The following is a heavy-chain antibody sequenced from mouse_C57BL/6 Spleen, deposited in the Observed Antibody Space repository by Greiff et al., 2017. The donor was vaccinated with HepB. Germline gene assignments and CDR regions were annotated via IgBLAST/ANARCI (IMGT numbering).Heavy chain of an antibody. Sequence: VQLQQPGAELVKPGASVKLSCKASGYTFTSYWMQWVKQRPGQGLEWIGEIDPSDSYTNYNQKFKGKATLTVDTSSSTAYMQLSSLTSEDSAVYYCARGTSHYGSSFWYFDVWGTGTTVTVSS. CDR2: IDPSDSYT. CDR1: GYTFTSYW. V-gene: IGHV1-50*01. D-gene: IGHD1-1*01. CDR3: ARGTSHYGSSFWYFDV. J-gene: IGHJ1*03.